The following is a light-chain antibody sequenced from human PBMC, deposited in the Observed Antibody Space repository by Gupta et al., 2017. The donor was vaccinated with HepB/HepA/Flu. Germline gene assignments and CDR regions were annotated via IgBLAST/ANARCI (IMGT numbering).Light chain of an antibody. CDR1: SLRSYY. V-gene: IGLV3-19*01. J-gene: IGLJ2*01. CDR2: GKN. Sequence: SELTQAPAVSVALGQTVRITCQGDSLRSYYASWYQQKPGQAPVLVIYGKNNRPSGIPDRFSGSSSGNTASLTITGAQAEDEADYYCNSRDSSGNHLEVFGGGTKLNVL. CDR3: NSRDSSGNHLEV.